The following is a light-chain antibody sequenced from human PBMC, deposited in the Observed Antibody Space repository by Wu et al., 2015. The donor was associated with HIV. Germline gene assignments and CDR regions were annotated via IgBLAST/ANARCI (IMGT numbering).Light chain of an antibody. CDR2: QAS. CDR1: QSISDW. CDR3: QQYDSSSGVFI. J-gene: IGKJ3*01. Sequence: DIKMTQSPSTLSASVGDRVTITCRASQSISDWLAWYQQKPGKAPKLLIYQASILQSGVPSRLSGTASGPDFTLTISSLQPDDFATYYCQQYDSSSGVFIFGPGTKVDIK. V-gene: IGKV1-5*03.